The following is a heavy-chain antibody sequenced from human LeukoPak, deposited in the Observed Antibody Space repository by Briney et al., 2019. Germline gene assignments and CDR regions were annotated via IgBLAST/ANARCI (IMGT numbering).Heavy chain of an antibody. CDR1: GFTFSSYS. J-gene: IGHJ6*03. CDR3: ARDTTEGSGWYVSYYYYYYMDV. D-gene: IGHD6-19*01. Sequence: GGSLRLSCAASGFTFSSYSMNWVRQAPGKGLEWVSYISSSSSTIYYADSVKGRLTISRDNAKNSLYLQMNSLRAEDTAVYYCARDTTEGSGWYVSYYYYYYMDVWGKGTTVTVSS. V-gene: IGHV3-48*01. CDR2: ISSSSSTI.